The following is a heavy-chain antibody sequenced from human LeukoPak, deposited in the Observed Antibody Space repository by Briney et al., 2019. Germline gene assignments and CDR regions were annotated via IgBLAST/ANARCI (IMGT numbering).Heavy chain of an antibody. CDR2: ISYDGSNK. D-gene: IGHD5-18*01. CDR3: AKNLGGYSYGEFDP. CDR1: GFTFSSYG. V-gene: IGHV3-30*18. J-gene: IGHJ5*02. Sequence: GRSLRLSCAASGFTFSSYGMHWVRQAPGEGLEWVAVISYDGSNKYYADSVQGRFTISRDNSKNTLYLQMNSPRAEDTAVYYCAKNLGGYSYGEFDPWGQGTLVTVSS.